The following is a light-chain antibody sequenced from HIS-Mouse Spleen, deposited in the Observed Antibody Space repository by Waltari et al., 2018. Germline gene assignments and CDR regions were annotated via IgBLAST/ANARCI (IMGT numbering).Light chain of an antibody. J-gene: IGLJ2*01. CDR1: KLGDRY. Sequence: SSQLTQPPSVSVSPGQTASITCSGCKLGDRYACWYQQKPGQSPVLVIYQDSNPPSGIPERFSGSNSGNTATLTISGTQAMDEADYYCQAWDSSYSVFGGGTKLTVL. CDR2: QDS. V-gene: IGLV3-1*01. CDR3: QAWDSSYSV.